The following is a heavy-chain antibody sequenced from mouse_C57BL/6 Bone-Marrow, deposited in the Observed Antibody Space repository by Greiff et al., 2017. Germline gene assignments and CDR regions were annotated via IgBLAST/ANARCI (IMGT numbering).Heavy chain of an antibody. Sequence: EVQLQESGPGLVKPSQSLSLTCSVTGYSITSGYYWNWIRQFPGNKLEWMGYISYDGSNNYNPSLKNRISITRDTSKNQFFLKLNSVTTEDTATYYCARPYDGYSFAYWGQGTLVTVSA. CDR1: GYSITSGYY. V-gene: IGHV3-6*01. J-gene: IGHJ3*01. D-gene: IGHD2-3*01. CDR2: ISYDGSN. CDR3: ARPYDGYSFAY.